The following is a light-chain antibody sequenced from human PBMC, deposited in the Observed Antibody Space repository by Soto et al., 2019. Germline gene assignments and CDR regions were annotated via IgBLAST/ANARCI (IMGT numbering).Light chain of an antibody. V-gene: IGKV3D-15*01. CDR2: GAS. CDR1: QSVSNN. Sequence: EIVMTPSPATLSVSPVERATLSCRAGQSVSNNLAWYQQKPGQAPRLLIYGASTRATGIPARFSGSGSGTEFTLTISSLQSEDFSVYYCQQYNNWPAITFGQGTRLEIK. CDR3: QQYNNWPAIT. J-gene: IGKJ5*01.